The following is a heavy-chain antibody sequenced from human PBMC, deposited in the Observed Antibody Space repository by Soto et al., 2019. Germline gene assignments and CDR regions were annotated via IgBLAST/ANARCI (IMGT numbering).Heavy chain of an antibody. Sequence: GGSLRLSCVASGFTFSSYSMNWVRQAPGKGLEWVSSISSSSTYIYYADSVKGRFTISRDNAENSLYLQMNSLRAEDTAVYYCARGSGCSSTSCALFDYWGQGTLVTVSS. V-gene: IGHV3-21*01. CDR2: ISSSSTYI. CDR1: GFTFSSYS. CDR3: ARGSGCSSTSCALFDY. D-gene: IGHD2-2*01. J-gene: IGHJ4*02.